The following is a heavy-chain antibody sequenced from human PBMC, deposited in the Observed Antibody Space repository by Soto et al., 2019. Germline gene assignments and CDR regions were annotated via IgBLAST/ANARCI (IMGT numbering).Heavy chain of an antibody. J-gene: IGHJ6*02. CDR3: VMVDNYVTPTPQDV. CDR1: GYIFVNDG. Sequence: QVQLVQSVDEVKKPGASVKVSCKASGYIFVNDGIAWVRQAPGEGLEWMGWISPYTGNTHSATKVQGRLTMTTDTSTSTAYLDLGSLTSDDTAVYYCVMVDNYVTPTPQDVWGQGTTVTVSS. V-gene: IGHV1-18*01. CDR2: ISPYTGNT. D-gene: IGHD3-16*01.